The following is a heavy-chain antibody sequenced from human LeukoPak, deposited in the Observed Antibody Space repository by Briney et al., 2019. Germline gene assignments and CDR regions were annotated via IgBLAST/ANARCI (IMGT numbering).Heavy chain of an antibody. CDR3: ARNLYYYDSSGYYLPDYYYYGMDV. CDR1: GGSFSGYY. V-gene: IGHV4-34*01. CDR2: INHSGST. J-gene: IGHJ6*02. D-gene: IGHD3-22*01. Sequence: SETLSLTCAVYGGSFSGYYWSWIRQPPEKGLEWIGEINHSGSTNYNPSLKSRVTISVDTSKNQFSLKLSSVTAADTAVYYCARNLYYYDSSGYYLPDYYYYGMDVWGQGTTVTVSS.